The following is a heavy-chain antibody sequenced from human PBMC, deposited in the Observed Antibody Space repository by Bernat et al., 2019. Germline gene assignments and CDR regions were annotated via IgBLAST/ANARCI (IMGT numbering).Heavy chain of an antibody. V-gene: IGHV1-18*01. CDR1: GYTFTSYG. CDR2: ISSYNGNT. J-gene: IGHJ6*03. D-gene: IGHD3-3*01. CDR3: ASQSNSAFWVPLYYYYYYMDV. Sequence: QVQLVQSGAEVKKPWASVKVSCNASGYTFTSYGISWVRQSPGQGLEWMGWISSYNGNTNYAQKLQGRVTMTTDTSTSTAYMELRSPRTDDTAVYYCASQSNSAFWVPLYYYYYYMDVGGKGTTVTVSS.